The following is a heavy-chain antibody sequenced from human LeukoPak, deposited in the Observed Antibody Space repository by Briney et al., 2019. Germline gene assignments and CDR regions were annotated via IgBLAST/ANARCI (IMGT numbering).Heavy chain of an antibody. J-gene: IGHJ5*01. CDR1: GGTFSSYA. V-gene: IGHV1-69*01. Sequence: SVKVSCKASGGTFSSYAISWVRQAPGQGLEWMGGIIPIFGTANYAQKFQGRVTITADESTSTAYMELSRLRSEDTAVYYCARDPLLYCRGGSCYLENWFGPWGQGTLVTVSS. CDR2: IIPIFGTA. D-gene: IGHD2-15*01. CDR3: ARDPLLYCRGGSCYLENWFGP.